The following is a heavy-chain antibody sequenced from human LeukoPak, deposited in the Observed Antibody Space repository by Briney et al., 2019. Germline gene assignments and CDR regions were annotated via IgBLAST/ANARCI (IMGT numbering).Heavy chain of an antibody. CDR2: ISSSSSYI. D-gene: IGHD4-17*01. V-gene: IGHV3-21*01. Sequence: GGSRRSVYVGSRFTFNKKSMNWVRQAPGKGLEWVSSISSSSSYIYYADSVKGRFTISRDNAKNSLYLQMNSLRAEDTAVYYCARDIGYGDPTLDYWGQGTLVTVSS. CDR3: ARDIGYGDPTLDY. J-gene: IGHJ4*02. CDR1: RFTFNKKS.